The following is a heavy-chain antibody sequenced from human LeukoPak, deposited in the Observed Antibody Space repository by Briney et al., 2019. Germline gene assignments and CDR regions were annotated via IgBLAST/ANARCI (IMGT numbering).Heavy chain of an antibody. V-gene: IGHV4-34*01. CDR3: ARVIKVSSGWYGNYYYYYMDV. Sequence: PSETLSLTCAVYGGSFSGYYWSWIRQPPGKGLEWIGEINHSGSTNYNPSLKSRVTISVDTSKNQFSLTLSSVTAADTAVYYCARVIKVSSGWYGNYYYYYMDVWGKGTTVTVSS. D-gene: IGHD6-19*01. J-gene: IGHJ6*03. CDR2: INHSGST. CDR1: GGSFSGYY.